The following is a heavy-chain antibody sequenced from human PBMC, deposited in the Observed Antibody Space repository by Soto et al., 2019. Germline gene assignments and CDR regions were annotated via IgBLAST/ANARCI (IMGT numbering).Heavy chain of an antibody. CDR2: ISSSGSTI. CDR3: ASSPYGSGSYYYFDY. CDR1: GFTFSDYY. Sequence: GGSLRLSCAASGFTFSDYYMSWIRQAPGKGLEWVSYISSSGSTIYYADSVKGRFTISRDNAKNSLYLQMNSLRAEDTAVYYCASSPYGSGSYYYFDYWGQGTLVTVSS. D-gene: IGHD3-10*01. J-gene: IGHJ4*02. V-gene: IGHV3-11*01.